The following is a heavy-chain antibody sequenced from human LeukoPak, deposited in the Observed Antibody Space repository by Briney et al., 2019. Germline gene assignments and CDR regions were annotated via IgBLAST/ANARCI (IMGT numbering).Heavy chain of an antibody. CDR3: ARSFRRARDGYKD. Sequence: SVKVSCKXSGGTFSSYAISWVRQAPGQGLEWMGGIIPIFGTANYAQKFQGRVTITTDESTSTAYMELSSLRSEDTAVYYCARSFRRARDGYKDWGQGTLVTVSS. D-gene: IGHD5-24*01. CDR1: GGTFSSYA. CDR2: IIPIFGTA. V-gene: IGHV1-69*05. J-gene: IGHJ4*02.